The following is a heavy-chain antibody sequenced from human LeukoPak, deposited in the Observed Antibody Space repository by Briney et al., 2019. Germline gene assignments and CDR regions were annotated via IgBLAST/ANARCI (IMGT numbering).Heavy chain of an antibody. Sequence: SETLSLTCTVSGGSISSYYWSWIRQPPGKGLEWIGYIYYSGSTNYNPSLKSRVTISVDTSKNQFSLKLSSVTAADTAVYYCARDGSGIGYFDYWGQGTLVTVSS. D-gene: IGHD1-26*01. J-gene: IGHJ4*02. CDR3: ARDGSGIGYFDY. V-gene: IGHV4-59*01. CDR2: IYYSGST. CDR1: GGSISSYY.